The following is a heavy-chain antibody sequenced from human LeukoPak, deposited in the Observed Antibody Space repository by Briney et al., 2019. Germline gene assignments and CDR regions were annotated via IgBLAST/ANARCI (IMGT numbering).Heavy chain of an antibody. CDR3: AREGSLLARRLYYYYGLDV. CDR1: GYTFTIYA. V-gene: IGHV7-4-1*02. CDR2: INTNTGNP. D-gene: IGHD3-3*01. J-gene: IGHJ6*02. Sequence: VASVTVSCKASGYTFTIYALNWVRQAPGQGLEWMGWINTNTGNPTYAQGFTGRFVFSLDTSVSTASLQISSLKAEDTAVYYCAREGSLLARRLYYYYGLDVWGQGTTVTVSS.